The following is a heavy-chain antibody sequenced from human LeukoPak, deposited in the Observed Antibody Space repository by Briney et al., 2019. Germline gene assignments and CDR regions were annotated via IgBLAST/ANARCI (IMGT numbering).Heavy chain of an antibody. J-gene: IGHJ1*01. CDR2: ISGSGGST. D-gene: IGHD6-13*01. CDR3: ANTGYSSSWGEYFQH. CDR1: RFTFSSYA. Sequence: PGGSLRLSCAASRFTFSSYAMSWVRQAPGKGLEWVSAISGSGGSTYYADSVKGRFTISRDNSKNTLYLQMNSLRAEDTAVYYCANTGYSSSWGEYFQHWGQGTLVTVSS. V-gene: IGHV3-23*01.